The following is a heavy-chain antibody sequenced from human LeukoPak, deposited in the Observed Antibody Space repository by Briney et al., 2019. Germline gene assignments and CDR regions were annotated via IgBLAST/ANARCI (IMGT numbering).Heavy chain of an antibody. Sequence: SETLSLTCTVSGGSISSYYWSWIRQPPGKGLEWIGYIYYSGSTNYNPSLKSRVTISVDTSKNQFSLKLSSVTAADTAVYYCARVSPKPPGIAVAGYFDYWGQGTLVTVSS. V-gene: IGHV4-59*01. CDR1: GGSISSYY. CDR2: IYYSGST. D-gene: IGHD6-19*01. CDR3: ARVSPKPPGIAVAGYFDY. J-gene: IGHJ4*02.